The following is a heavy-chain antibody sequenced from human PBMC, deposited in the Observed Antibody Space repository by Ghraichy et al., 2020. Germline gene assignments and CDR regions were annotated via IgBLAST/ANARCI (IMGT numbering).Heavy chain of an antibody. Sequence: SETLSLTCAVYGGSFSGYYWSWIRQPPGKGLEWIGEINHSGSTNYNPSLKSRVTISVDTSKNQFSLKLSSVTAADTAVYYCASVVFSRDGYYFDYWGQGTLVTVSS. CDR1: GGSFSGYY. D-gene: IGHD2-2*01. CDR3: ASVVFSRDGYYFDY. J-gene: IGHJ4*02. V-gene: IGHV4-34*01. CDR2: INHSGST.